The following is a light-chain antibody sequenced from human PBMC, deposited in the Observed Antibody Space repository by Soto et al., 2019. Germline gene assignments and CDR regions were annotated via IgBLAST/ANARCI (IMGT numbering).Light chain of an antibody. CDR2: AAS. V-gene: IGKV1-39*01. CDR1: QSMSTY. Sequence: DIQLTQSPSSLSASVGDRVTITCRASQSMSTYLNWYQQKPGKAPNLLIYAASRLQSGVPSRFSGSGSGTDFTLTISSLQPEDSATLYCQQSYSTPLTFGGGTKVDIK. CDR3: QQSYSTPLT. J-gene: IGKJ4*01.